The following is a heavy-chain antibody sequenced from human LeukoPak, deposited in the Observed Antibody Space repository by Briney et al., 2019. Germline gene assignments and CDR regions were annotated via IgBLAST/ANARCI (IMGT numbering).Heavy chain of an antibody. D-gene: IGHD3-10*01. CDR1: GFTFSNAW. CDR3: AKGVGGSANYYYMDV. Sequence: SGGSLRLSCAASGFTFSNAWMSWVRQAPGKGLEWVGRIKSKTDGGTTDYAARVKGRFTVSRDDSQNTLFLQMNSLSDEDTAVYYCAKGVGGSANYYYMDVWGKGTTVTVSS. V-gene: IGHV3-15*01. CDR2: IKSKTDGGTT. J-gene: IGHJ6*03.